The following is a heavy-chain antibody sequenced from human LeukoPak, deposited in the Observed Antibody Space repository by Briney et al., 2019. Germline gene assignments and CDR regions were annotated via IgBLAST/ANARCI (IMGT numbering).Heavy chain of an antibody. V-gene: IGHV4-59*08. CDR3: ARQHYSNGRFDP. CDR2: IYYSGST. D-gene: IGHD4-11*01. J-gene: IGHJ5*02. Sequence: SETLSLTCTVSGGSIGSYYWGWIRQPPGKGLEWIGYIYYSGSTNYSPSLKSRVTISVDTSKNQFPLKLSSVAAADTAVYYCARQHYSNGRFDPWGQGTLITVSS. CDR1: GGSIGSYY.